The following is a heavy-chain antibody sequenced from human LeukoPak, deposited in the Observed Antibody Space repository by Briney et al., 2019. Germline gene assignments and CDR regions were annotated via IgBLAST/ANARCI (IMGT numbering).Heavy chain of an antibody. V-gene: IGHV3-73*01. CDR3: RGAGDYLAYYYLDV. Sequence: PGGSLRLSCAASGFIFSGSALHWVRQASGKGLEWVGRIRGKANNYATGYAESVKGMLSISRDDSKNIVNLETNNLTTEDTGVYYSRGAGDYLAYYYLDVWGKGTTVIVSS. J-gene: IGHJ6*03. D-gene: IGHD4-17*01. CDR2: IRGKANNYAT. CDR1: GFIFSGSA.